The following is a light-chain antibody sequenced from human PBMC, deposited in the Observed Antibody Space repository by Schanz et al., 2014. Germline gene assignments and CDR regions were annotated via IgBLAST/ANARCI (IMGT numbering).Light chain of an antibody. Sequence: SVLTQPPSASGSLGQSVTISCTGVSSDVGGYKYVSWYQQHPGKAPKLIIYEVTKRPSGVPDRFSGSKSGSTASLTVSGLQAEDEAEYYCSSNVGSNNFQFGGGTKLTVL. J-gene: IGLJ3*02. CDR2: EVT. CDR1: SSDVGGYKY. V-gene: IGLV2-8*01. CDR3: SSNVGSNNFQ.